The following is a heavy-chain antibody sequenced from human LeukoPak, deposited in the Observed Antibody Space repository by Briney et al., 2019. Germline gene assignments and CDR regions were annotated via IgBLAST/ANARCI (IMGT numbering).Heavy chain of an antibody. CDR1: GGSISSYY. CDR2: IYYSEST. J-gene: IGHJ6*03. V-gene: IGHV4-59*08. CDR3: ASSVGARVSVYMDV. Sequence: SETLSLTCTVSGGSISSYYWSWIRQPPGKGLEWIGYIYYSESTNYNPSLKSRVTISVDTSKNQFSLKLSSVTAADTAVYYCASSVGARVSVYMDVWGKGTTVTVSS. D-gene: IGHD1-26*01.